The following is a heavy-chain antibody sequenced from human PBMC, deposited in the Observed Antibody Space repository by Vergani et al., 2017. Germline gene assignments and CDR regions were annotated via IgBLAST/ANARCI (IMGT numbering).Heavy chain of an antibody. D-gene: IGHD3-10*01. Sequence: QVQLVESGGGVVQPGRSLRLSCAASGFTFSSYGMHWVRQAPGKGLEWVAVISYDGSNKYYADSVKGRFTISRDNSKNTLYLQMNSLRAEDTAVYYCARGKYYYGSGSYLYFDYWGQGTLVTVSS. CDR2: ISYDGSNK. CDR3: ARGKYYYGSGSYLYFDY. CDR1: GFTFSSYG. V-gene: IGHV3-30*03. J-gene: IGHJ4*02.